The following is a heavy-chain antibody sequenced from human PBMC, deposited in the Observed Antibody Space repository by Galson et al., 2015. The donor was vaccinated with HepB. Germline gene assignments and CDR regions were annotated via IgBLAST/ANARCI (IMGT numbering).Heavy chain of an antibody. V-gene: IGHV3-33*01. Sequence: SLRLSCATSGFTFTKYGMHWVRQAPGKGLEWVALIWSDGSDKNYADSVKGRLTISQDNSKNTVSLQMDSLRAEDTAVYYCARDRTYCGSPSCSRMGPNYWGQGTLVTVSS. CDR3: ARDRTYCGSPSCSRMGPNY. J-gene: IGHJ4*02. CDR2: IWSDGSDK. D-gene: IGHD2-2*01. CDR1: GFTFTKYG.